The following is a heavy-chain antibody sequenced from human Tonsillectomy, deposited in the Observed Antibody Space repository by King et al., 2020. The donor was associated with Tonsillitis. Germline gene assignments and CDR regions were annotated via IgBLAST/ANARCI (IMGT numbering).Heavy chain of an antibody. Sequence: VQLQESGPGLVKPSETLSLTCTVSGGSVSSGSYYWSWIRQPPGKGLEWIGYIYYSGSTNYNPSLKSRVTISVDTSKNQFSLKLSSVTAADTAVYYCARDTPGERGIDVWGQGTTVTVSS. V-gene: IGHV4-61*01. CDR3: ARDTPGERGIDV. D-gene: IGHD3-10*01. CDR2: IYYSGST. J-gene: IGHJ6*02. CDR1: GGSVSSGSYY.